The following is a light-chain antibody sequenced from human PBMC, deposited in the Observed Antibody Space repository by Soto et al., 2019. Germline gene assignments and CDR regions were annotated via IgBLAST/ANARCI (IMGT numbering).Light chain of an antibody. CDR1: QDFNDY. Sequence: DIQMTQSPSSLSASVGDRVTITCRASQDFNDYLAWYQQKPGKVPKLLIFAASTLRSGVPSRFGGSGSGTNFTLTISSLQPEDVATYYCQKYDFAPFTFGPGTKVDI. V-gene: IGKV1-27*01. J-gene: IGKJ3*01. CDR3: QKYDFAPFT. CDR2: AAS.